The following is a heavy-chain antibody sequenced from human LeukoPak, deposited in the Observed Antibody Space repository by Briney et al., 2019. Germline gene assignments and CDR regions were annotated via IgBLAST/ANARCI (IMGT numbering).Heavy chain of an antibody. V-gene: IGHV3-23*01. CDR2: ISGSGGTT. CDR1: GFTFKNYA. CDR3: AKVSGGGLYYDGMDV. J-gene: IGHJ6*02. D-gene: IGHD1-14*01. Sequence: GGSLRLSCAACGFTFKNYAMNWVRQAPGKGLEWVSVISGSGGTTYYADSVKGRFTISRDSSKNTLYLQMNSLRAEDTAVYYCAKVSGGGLYYDGMDVWGQGTTVTVSS.